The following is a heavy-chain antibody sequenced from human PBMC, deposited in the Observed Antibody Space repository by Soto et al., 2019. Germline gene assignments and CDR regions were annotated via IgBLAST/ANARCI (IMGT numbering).Heavy chain of an antibody. J-gene: IGHJ4*02. CDR2: IIGAGDDT. V-gene: IGHV3-23*01. CDR1: GFGVSNDA. Sequence: GGSLSLSCAASGFGVSNDAMCWVRQAPGKGLEWVSAIIGAGDDTFHADSVKGRLTISRDNSRNMVFLQMNSLRADDTALYYCVKGSATSRPYYFDYWGQGTLVTVSS. CDR3: VKGSATSRPYYFDY.